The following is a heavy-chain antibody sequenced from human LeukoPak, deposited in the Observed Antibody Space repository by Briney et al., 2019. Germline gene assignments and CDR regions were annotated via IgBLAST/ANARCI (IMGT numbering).Heavy chain of an antibody. CDR2: IYSGGST. V-gene: IGHV3-23*03. CDR3: AKEERYFDWLPNYYYYYGMDV. J-gene: IGHJ6*02. CDR1: GFTFNNYA. D-gene: IGHD3-9*01. Sequence: GGSLRLSCAASGFTFNNYAMSWVRQAPGKGLEWVSIIYSGGSTYYADSVKGRFTISRDNSKNTLYLQMNSLRAEDTAVYYCAKEERYFDWLPNYYYYYGMDVWGQGTTVTVSS.